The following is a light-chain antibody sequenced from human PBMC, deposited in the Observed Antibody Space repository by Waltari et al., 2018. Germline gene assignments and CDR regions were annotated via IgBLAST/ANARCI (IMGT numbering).Light chain of an antibody. CDR1: SGPSSNI. CDR3: ETGGHGTWV. J-gene: IGLJ3*02. V-gene: IGLV4-69*01. Sequence: QLVLTQSPSASASLGATVKLTCTMSSGPSSNIVACRQQQPGKGPRFLMKVNSDGSHTKGDEIPDRFSGSSSGAERYLTISNVQSEDEAEYFCETGGHGTWVFGGGTKLNVL. CDR2: VNSDGSH.